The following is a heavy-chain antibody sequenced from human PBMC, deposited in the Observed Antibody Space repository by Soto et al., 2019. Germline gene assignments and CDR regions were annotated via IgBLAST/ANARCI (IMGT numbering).Heavy chain of an antibody. CDR3: ARPIHYYDSSGYGYYYGMDV. Sequence: SGPTLVNPTQTLTLTCTFSGFSLSTSGMCVSWIRQPPGKALEWLALIDWDDDKYYSTSLKTRLTISKDTSKNQVVLTMTNMDPVDTATYYCARPIHYYDSSGYGYYYGMDVWGQGTTVTVSS. V-gene: IGHV2-70*01. D-gene: IGHD3-22*01. CDR1: GFSLSTSGMC. CDR2: IDWDDDK. J-gene: IGHJ6*02.